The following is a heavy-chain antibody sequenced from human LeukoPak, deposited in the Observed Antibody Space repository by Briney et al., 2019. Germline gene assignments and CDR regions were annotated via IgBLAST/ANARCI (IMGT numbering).Heavy chain of an antibody. J-gene: IGHJ4*02. CDR3: ASKSTGYSSSWRLDGFDY. CDR1: GGTSSSYA. V-gene: IGHV1-69*05. D-gene: IGHD6-13*01. CDR2: IIPIFGTA. Sequence: SVKVSCKASGGTSSSYAISWVRQAPGQGLEWMGGIIPIFGTANYAQKFQGTVTITTDESTSTAYMELSSLRSEDTAVYYCASKSTGYSSSWRLDGFDYWGQGTLVTVSS.